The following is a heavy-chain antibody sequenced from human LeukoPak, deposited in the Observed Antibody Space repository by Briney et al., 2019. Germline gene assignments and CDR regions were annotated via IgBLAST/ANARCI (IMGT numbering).Heavy chain of an antibody. V-gene: IGHV4-38-2*02. CDR1: GYSITSGHY. J-gene: IGHJ4*02. Sequence: SETLSLTCTVSGYSITSGHYWGWIRQPPGKGLEWIGSLYEGETTYYNPSLKTRLTISLDTSKNQFSLSLSSVTAADTAVYYCGSNWSDFDYWGQGILVTVSS. CDR2: LYEGETT. D-gene: IGHD1-1*01. CDR3: GSNWSDFDY.